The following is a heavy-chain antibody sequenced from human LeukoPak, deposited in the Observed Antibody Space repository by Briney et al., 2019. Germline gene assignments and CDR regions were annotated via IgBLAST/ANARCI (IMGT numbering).Heavy chain of an antibody. J-gene: IGHJ3*02. Sequence: PSETLSLTCTVSAGSISSGSYYWSWIRQPAGKGLEWIGRIHTSGSTKDNPSLKGRVSIPVDTSKNQFSLKLSSVTAADTAVYYCARDRGVDDAFHIWGQGTMVTVSS. CDR2: IHTSGST. CDR3: ARDRGVDDAFHI. CDR1: AGSISSGSYY. D-gene: IGHD3-3*01. V-gene: IGHV4-61*02.